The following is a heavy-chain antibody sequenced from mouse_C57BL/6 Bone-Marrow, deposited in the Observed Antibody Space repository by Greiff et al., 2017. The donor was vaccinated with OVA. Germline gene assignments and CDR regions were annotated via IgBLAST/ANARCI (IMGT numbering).Heavy chain of an antibody. J-gene: IGHJ3*01. Sequence: VKLQQSGAELVRPGTSVKMSCKASGYTFTNYWIGWAKQRPGHGLEWIGDIYPGGGYTNYNEKFKGKATLTADKSSSTAYMQFSSLTSEDSAIYYCARETALGWGFAYWGQGTLVTVSA. D-gene: IGHD3-2*01. CDR1: GYTFTNYW. V-gene: IGHV1-63*01. CDR2: IYPGGGYT. CDR3: ARETALGWGFAY.